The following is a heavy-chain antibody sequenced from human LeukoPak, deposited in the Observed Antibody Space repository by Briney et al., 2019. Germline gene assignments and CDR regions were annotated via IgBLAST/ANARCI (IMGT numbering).Heavy chain of an antibody. Sequence: GGSLRLSCAPSGSTVSSNYMSWVRQAPGKGLEWVSVIYSGGDTFYADSVKGRFTISRDNSKNTLYLQMNSLRAEDTAVYYCASSGGAVVWGQGTLVTVSS. D-gene: IGHD1-26*01. CDR1: GSTVSSNY. CDR2: IYSGGDT. CDR3: ASSGGAVV. V-gene: IGHV3-53*01. J-gene: IGHJ4*02.